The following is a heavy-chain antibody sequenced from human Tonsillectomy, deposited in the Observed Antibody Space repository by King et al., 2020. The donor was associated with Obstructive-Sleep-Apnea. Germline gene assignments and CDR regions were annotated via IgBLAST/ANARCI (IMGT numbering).Heavy chain of an antibody. Sequence: VQLVESGGGLVQPGGSLRLSCAASGFTFSSYWMSWGRQAPGKGLEWVANIKQDGREKYYVDSVKGRFTISRDNAKNSLYLQMNSLSAEDTAVYYCARIYDSSGYYLDYFDYWGQGTLVTVSS. J-gene: IGHJ4*02. V-gene: IGHV3-7*03. D-gene: IGHD3-22*01. CDR2: IKQDGREK. CDR3: ARIYDSSGYYLDYFDY. CDR1: GFTFSSYW.